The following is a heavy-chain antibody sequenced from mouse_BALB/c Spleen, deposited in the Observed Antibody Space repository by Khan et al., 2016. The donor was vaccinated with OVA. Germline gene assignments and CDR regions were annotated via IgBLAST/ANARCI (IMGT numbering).Heavy chain of an antibody. CDR2: IHTHSGVP. Sequence: SGPELKKPGETVRISCKASGYTFTTAGLQWVQKMPGTGLKWLGWIHTHSGVPQYAEDFTGRFAFSLEISVNTAYLQITNLKNEDTATYFCARGGAAYYRNDGGAMEYWGQGTSVTVSS. D-gene: IGHD2-14*01. CDR3: ARGGAAYYRNDGGAMEY. V-gene: IGHV9-4*02. J-gene: IGHJ4*01. CDR1: GYTFTTAG.